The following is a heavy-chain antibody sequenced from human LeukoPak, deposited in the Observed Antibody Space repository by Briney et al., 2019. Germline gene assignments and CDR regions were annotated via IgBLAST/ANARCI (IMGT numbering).Heavy chain of an antibody. J-gene: IGHJ4*02. CDR2: IYYSGST. CDR3: ARDGPLGHFDY. Sequence: SETPSLTCTVSGGSISSYYWSWIRQPPGKGLEWIGYIYYSGSTNYNPSPKSRVTISVDTSKNQFSLKLSSVTAADTAVYYCARDGPLGHFDYWGQGTLVTVSS. V-gene: IGHV4-59*01. CDR1: GGSISSYY.